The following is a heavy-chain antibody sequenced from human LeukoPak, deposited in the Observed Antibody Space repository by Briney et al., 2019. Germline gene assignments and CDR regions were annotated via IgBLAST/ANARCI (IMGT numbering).Heavy chain of an antibody. Sequence: PSETLSLTCAVSGYSISSGYYWGWIRQPPGKGLEWIGSIYHSGSTYYNPSLKSRVTISVDTSKNQFSLKLSSVTAADTAVYYCARHSRILFDPWGQGTLVTVSS. V-gene: IGHV4-38-2*01. D-gene: IGHD3-22*01. CDR3: ARHSRILFDP. CDR2: IYHSGST. CDR1: GYSISSGYY. J-gene: IGHJ5*02.